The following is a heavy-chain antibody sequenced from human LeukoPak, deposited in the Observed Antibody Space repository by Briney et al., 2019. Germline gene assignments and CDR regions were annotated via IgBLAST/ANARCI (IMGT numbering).Heavy chain of an antibody. D-gene: IGHD3-9*01. CDR3: ATDQSILTGYNGMGY. CDR1: GYTLTELS. V-gene: IGHV1-24*01. J-gene: IGHJ4*02. CDR2: FDPEDGET. Sequence: GASVKVSCKVSGYTLTELSMHWVRQAPGKGLEWMGGFDPEDGETIYAQKFQGRVTMTEDISTDTAYMELSSLRSEDTAVYYCATDQSILTGYNGMGYWGQGTLVTVSS.